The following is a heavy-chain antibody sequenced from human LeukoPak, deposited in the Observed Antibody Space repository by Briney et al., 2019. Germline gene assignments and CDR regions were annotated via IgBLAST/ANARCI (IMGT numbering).Heavy chain of an antibody. CDR2: IIPILGIA. J-gene: IGHJ6*02. CDR1: GGTFSSYA. D-gene: IGHD3-10*01. CDR3: ASQYGSGSYYNYYGMDV. V-gene: IGHV1-69*04. Sequence: SVKVSCKASGGTFSSYAISWVRQAPGQGLEWMGRIIPILGIANYAQKFQGRVTITADKSTSTAYMELSSLTSEDTAVYYCASQYGSGSYYNYYGMDVWGQGTTVTVSS.